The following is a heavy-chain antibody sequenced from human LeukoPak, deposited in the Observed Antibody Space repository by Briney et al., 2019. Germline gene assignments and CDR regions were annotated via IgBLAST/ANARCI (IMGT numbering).Heavy chain of an antibody. CDR2: MYYSGST. Sequence: SETLSLTCTVSGGSISSYYWSWIRQPPGKGLEWIGSMYYSGSTNYKPSLKSRVTISVDTSKNQFSLKLSSVTAADTAVYYCARHAYYYDRSGSYKAFDIWGQGTMVTVSS. V-gene: IGHV4-59*08. J-gene: IGHJ3*02. D-gene: IGHD3-22*01. CDR1: GGSISSYY. CDR3: ARHAYYYDRSGSYKAFDI.